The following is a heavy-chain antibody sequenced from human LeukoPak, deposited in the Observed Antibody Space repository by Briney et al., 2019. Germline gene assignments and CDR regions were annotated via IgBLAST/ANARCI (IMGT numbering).Heavy chain of an antibody. J-gene: IGHJ4*02. CDR2: INPNSGGT. D-gene: IGHD2-2*02. V-gene: IGHV1-2*02. Sequence: ASVKVSCKASGYTFTGYYMHWVRQAPGQGLEWMGWINPNSGGTNYAQKFQGRVTMTRDTSISTAYMELSRLRSDDTAVYYCARDVGYCSSTSCYRREVTFDHWGQGTLVTVSS. CDR1: GYTFTGYY. CDR3: ARDVGYCSSTSCYRREVTFDH.